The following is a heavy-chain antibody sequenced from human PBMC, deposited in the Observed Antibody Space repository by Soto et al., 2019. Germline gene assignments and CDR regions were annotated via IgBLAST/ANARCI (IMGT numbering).Heavy chain of an antibody. CDR2: MLPILDVA. CDR1: GGTFSTYT. Sequence: QVQLVQSGAEVKKPGSSVKVSCKASGGTFSTYTVAWVRQAPGQGLEWMGLMLPILDVANYAQRFQGRVTFTADKSTSTAYMELFSLRSNDTAVYYCVGGYNGRLDYWGQGTLVTVSS. CDR3: VGGYNGRLDY. V-gene: IGHV1-69*02. J-gene: IGHJ4*02. D-gene: IGHD5-12*01.